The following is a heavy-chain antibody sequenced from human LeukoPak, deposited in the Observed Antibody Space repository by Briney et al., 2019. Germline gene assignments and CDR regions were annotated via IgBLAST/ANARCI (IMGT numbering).Heavy chain of an antibody. CDR2: ISSSSSYI. CDR3: ARDETSCGGDCYSNWFDP. J-gene: IGHJ5*02. V-gene: IGHV3-21*01. Sequence: KPGGSLRLSCAASGFTFSSYSMNWVRQAPGKGLEWVSSISSSSSYIYYADSVKGRFTISRDNAKNSLYLQMNSLRAEDTAVYYCARDETSCGGDCYSNWFDPWGQGTLVTVSS. D-gene: IGHD2-21*01. CDR1: GFTFSSYS.